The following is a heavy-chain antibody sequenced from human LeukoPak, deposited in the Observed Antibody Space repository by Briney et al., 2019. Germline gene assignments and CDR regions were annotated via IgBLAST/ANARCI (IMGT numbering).Heavy chain of an antibody. V-gene: IGHV3-43*02. CDR3: AKGFSMDSPVDY. CDR2: ISGDGGST. Sequence: PGGSLRLSCAASGFTFYDYAMHWVRQAPGKGLEWVSLISGDGGSTYYADSVKGRFTISRDNSKNSLYLQMNSLRTEDPALYYCAKGFSMDSPVDYWGQGTLVTVSS. J-gene: IGHJ4*02. CDR1: GFTFYDYA. D-gene: IGHD2/OR15-2a*01.